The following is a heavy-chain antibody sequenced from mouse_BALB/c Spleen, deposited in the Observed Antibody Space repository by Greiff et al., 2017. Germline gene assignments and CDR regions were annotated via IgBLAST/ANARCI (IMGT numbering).Heavy chain of an antibody. CDR1: GFTFSSYA. D-gene: IGHD4-1*01. CDR3: ATNWDGYYAMDY. J-gene: IGHJ4*01. V-gene: IGHV5-9-4*01. CDR2: ISSGGSYT. Sequence: EVKLVESGGGLVKPGGSLKLSCAASGFTFSSYAMSWVRQSPEKRLEWVAEISSGGSYTYYPDTVTGRFTISRDNAKNTLYLEMSSLRSEDTAMDYCATNWDGYYAMDYWGQGSAVT.